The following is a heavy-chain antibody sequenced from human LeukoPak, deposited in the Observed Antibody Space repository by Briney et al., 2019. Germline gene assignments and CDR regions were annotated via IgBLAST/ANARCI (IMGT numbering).Heavy chain of an antibody. CDR1: GSTFGDYA. CDR3: TRDQSSYGGYGSLGY. Sequence: PGGSLRLSCTASGSTFGDYAMSWVRQAPGKGLEWVGFIRSKAYGGTTEYAASVKGRFTISRDDSKSIAYLQMNSLKTEDTAVYYCTRDQSSYGGYGSLGYWGQGTLVTVSS. CDR2: IRSKAYGGTT. D-gene: IGHD5-12*01. J-gene: IGHJ4*02. V-gene: IGHV3-49*04.